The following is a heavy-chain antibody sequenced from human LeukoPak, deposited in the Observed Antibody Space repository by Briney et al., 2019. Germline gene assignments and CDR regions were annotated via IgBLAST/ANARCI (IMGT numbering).Heavy chain of an antibody. J-gene: IGHJ5*02. CDR3: AKDQSPDGVQLWLVPANWFDP. D-gene: IGHD5-18*01. CDR2: ISGSGGST. Sequence: GGSLRLSCAASAFSLNAYNMNWVRQAPGKGLEWVSAISGSGGSTYYADSVKGRFTISRDNSKNTLYLQMNSLRAEDTAVYYCAKDQSPDGVQLWLVPANWFDPWGQGTLVTVSS. V-gene: IGHV3-23*01. CDR1: AFSLNAYN.